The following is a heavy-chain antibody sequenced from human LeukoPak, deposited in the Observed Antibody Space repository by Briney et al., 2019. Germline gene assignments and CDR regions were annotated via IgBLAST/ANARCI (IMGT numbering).Heavy chain of an antibody. CDR1: GLTFSSHT. J-gene: IGHJ4*02. V-gene: IGHV3-23*01. CDR3: AQRIAVRPYPFGN. CDR2: VTNGGIT. D-gene: IGHD6-6*01. Sequence: GGSLRLSCAASGLTFSSHTMNWVRQAPGKGLEYISSVTNGGITYYADSVKGRFTISRDNSKNTLYLQMNSLRAEDTAVYYCAQRIAVRPYPFGNWGQGTLVTVAS.